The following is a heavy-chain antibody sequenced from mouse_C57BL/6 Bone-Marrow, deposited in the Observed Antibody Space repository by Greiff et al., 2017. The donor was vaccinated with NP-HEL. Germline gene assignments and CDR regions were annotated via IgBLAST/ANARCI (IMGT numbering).Heavy chain of an antibody. CDR2: INPSTGGT. V-gene: IGHV1-42*01. J-gene: IGHJ4*01. Sequence: VQLQQSGPELVKPGDSVKISCKASGYSFTGYYMNWVKQSPEKSLEWIGEINPSTGGTTYNQKFKAKATLTVDKSSSTAYMQLKSLTSEDSAVYYCERRNYGYAMDYWGQGTSVTVSS. D-gene: IGHD1-1*01. CDR1: GYSFTGYY. CDR3: ERRNYGYAMDY.